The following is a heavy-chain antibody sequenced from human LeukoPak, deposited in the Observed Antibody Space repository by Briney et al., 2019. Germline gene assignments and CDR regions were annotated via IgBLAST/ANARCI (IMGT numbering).Heavy chain of an antibody. V-gene: IGHV1-46*01. CDR1: LYTFTGYF. D-gene: IGHD3-22*01. J-gene: IGHJ5*02. Sequence: GSVRLSCKPSLYTFTGYFMHGVGQAPPQGLEWMGIVNPSSGSTSYAQKFQGRVTMTKDTSTSSVYMELSSLRSEDTAVYYCARGGGYLDLGANWFDPWGQGTLVTVSS. CDR3: ARGGGYLDLGANWFDP. CDR2: VNPSSGST.